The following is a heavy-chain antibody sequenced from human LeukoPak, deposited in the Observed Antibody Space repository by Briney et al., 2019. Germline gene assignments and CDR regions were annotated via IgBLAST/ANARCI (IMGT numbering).Heavy chain of an antibody. D-gene: IGHD5-18*01. CDR1: GFTFSSYA. J-gene: IGHJ4*02. CDR2: ISVSGGST. CDR3: ARDSRGFSYGPNTDY. V-gene: IGHV3-23*01. Sequence: GGSLRLSCAASGFTFSSYAMSWVRQAPGKGLEWVSAISVSGGSTYYADSVKGRFTISRDTAKNSLYLQMNSLRVEDTAVYFCARDSRGFSYGPNTDYWGQGTLVTVSS.